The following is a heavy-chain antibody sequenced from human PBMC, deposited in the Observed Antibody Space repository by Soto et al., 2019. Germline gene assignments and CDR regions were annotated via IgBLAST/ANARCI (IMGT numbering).Heavy chain of an antibody. J-gene: IGHJ6*03. D-gene: IGHD3-10*01. CDR1: GGSFSGYY. Sequence: SETLSLTCAVYGGSFSGYYWSWIRQPPGKGLEWIGEINHSGSTNYNPSLKSRVTISVDTSKNQFSLKLSSVTAADTAVYYCARVPAIYYYSSGSYYKREYYYYYMDVWGKGTTVTVSS. CDR3: ARVPAIYYYSSGSYYKREYYYYYMDV. CDR2: INHSGST. V-gene: IGHV4-34*01.